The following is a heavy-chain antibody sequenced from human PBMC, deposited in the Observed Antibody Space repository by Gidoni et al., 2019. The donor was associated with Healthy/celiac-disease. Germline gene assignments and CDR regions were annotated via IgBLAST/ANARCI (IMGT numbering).Heavy chain of an antibody. D-gene: IGHD3-22*01. CDR1: GGSLRRSSYY. V-gene: IGHV4-39*02. CDR2: IYYSGNT. CDR3: ARDRNDDSSGYYPYYFDY. J-gene: IGHJ4*02. Sequence: QLQLQESGPGLVKPSETLSLTCTVSGGSLRRSSYYWGWILQPPGKGLEWIGSIYYSGNTYYNPSLKSRVTISVDTSKNQFSLKLSSVTAADTAVYYCARDRNDDSSGYYPYYFDYWGQGTLVTVSS.